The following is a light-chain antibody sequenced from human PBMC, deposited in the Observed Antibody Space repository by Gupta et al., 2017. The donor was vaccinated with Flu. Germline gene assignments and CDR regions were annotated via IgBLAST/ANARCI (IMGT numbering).Light chain of an antibody. V-gene: IGKV1-5*03. CDR3: QQDNSYSMYT. Sequence: STLSAAVGDRVTITCRGSQNINSWLAWYQQKPGKAPNLLIYKTSNLESGVPSRFSGSGSGPEFTLTISSLQPDEFAIYYCQQDNSYSMYTFGQGTKLEMK. CDR1: QNINSW. CDR2: KTS. J-gene: IGKJ2*01.